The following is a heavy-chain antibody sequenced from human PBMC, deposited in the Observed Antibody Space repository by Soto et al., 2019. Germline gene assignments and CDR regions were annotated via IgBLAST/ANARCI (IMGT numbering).Heavy chain of an antibody. V-gene: IGHV1-18*04. D-gene: IGHD3-22*01. J-gene: IGHJ6*02. Sequence: ASVKVSCKASGYTFTSYGISWVRQAPGQGLEWMGWVSPYNGNTNYAQKLQGRVTMTTDTSTSTAYMELRSLRSDDTAVYYCARDGDSGGYFYYSGMDVWGQGTTVTV. CDR3: ARDGDSGGYFYYSGMDV. CDR2: VSPYNGNT. CDR1: GYTFTSYG.